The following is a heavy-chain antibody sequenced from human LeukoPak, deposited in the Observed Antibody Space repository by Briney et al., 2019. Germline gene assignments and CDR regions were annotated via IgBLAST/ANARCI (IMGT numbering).Heavy chain of an antibody. Sequence: GASVKVSCKASGYTFTGYYMHWVRQAPGQGLEWMGWINPSGGSTNYAQKFQGRLTMTRDMSTSTVYMELSSLRSEDTAVYYCARVATIYYDSSVGPFDIWGQGTMVTVSS. CDR2: INPSGGST. CDR1: GYTFTGYY. CDR3: ARVATIYYDSSVGPFDI. D-gene: IGHD3-22*01. J-gene: IGHJ3*02. V-gene: IGHV1-46*01.